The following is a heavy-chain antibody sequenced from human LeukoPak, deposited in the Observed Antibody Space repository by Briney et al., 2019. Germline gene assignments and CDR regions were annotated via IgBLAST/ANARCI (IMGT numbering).Heavy chain of an antibody. D-gene: IGHD2-2*01. CDR2: IDPSDSYT. Sequence: GESLKISCKGSGYSFTSYWISWVRQMPGKGLEWMGRIDPSDSYTNYSPSYQGHVTISADKSISTAYLQWSSLKASDTAMYYCALVRYCSSTSCSPSDYWGQGTLVTVSS. V-gene: IGHV5-10-1*01. CDR3: ALVRYCSSTSCSPSDY. J-gene: IGHJ4*02. CDR1: GYSFTSYW.